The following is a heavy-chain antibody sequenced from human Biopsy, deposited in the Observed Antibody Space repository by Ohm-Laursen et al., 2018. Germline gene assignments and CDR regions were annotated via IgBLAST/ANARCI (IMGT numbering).Heavy chain of an antibody. CDR2: IWYDGTNE. Sequence: SLRLSCAASGFTFGHYAMHWVRQAPGKGLEWISLIWYDGTNEDYADSVKGRFTISRDNSKNTLYLQINTLTLEDTAFYYCAGGLSRGWYGYFDVWGRGTLVTGSS. CDR1: GFTFGHYA. J-gene: IGHJ2*01. CDR3: AGGLSRGWYGYFDV. D-gene: IGHD6-19*01. V-gene: IGHV3-33*04.